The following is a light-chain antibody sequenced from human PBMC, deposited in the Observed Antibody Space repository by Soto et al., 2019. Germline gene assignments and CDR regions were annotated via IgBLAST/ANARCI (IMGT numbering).Light chain of an antibody. CDR1: QSVTAS. V-gene: IGKV1-5*01. Sequence: DNQMTQSPSTMSPSVGASVTITCRASQSVTASLAWYQQKPGEAPKLLIYDVSNLETGVPSRFSGSGSGTEFSLTIRSLQPDDFATYYCQQYDYSRTFGQGTKVDIK. J-gene: IGKJ1*01. CDR2: DVS. CDR3: QQYDYSRT.